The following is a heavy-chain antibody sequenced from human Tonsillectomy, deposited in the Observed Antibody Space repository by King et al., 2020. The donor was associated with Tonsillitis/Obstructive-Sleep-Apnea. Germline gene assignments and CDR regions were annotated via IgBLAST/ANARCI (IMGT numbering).Heavy chain of an antibody. D-gene: IGHD3-16*01. J-gene: IGHJ3*02. CDR3: SREWGSYAFDI. CDR1: GYTFNSYY. CDR2: INPSGGSK. V-gene: IGHV1-46*02. Sequence: QLVQSGAEVKKPGASVKVSCKASGYTFNSYYMHWVRQAPGQGLEWVGIINPSGGSKSYAQKFQGRVTMTRDTSTSTVAMELSSLTSEDTAVYFCSREWGSYAFDIWGQGTMVTVSS.